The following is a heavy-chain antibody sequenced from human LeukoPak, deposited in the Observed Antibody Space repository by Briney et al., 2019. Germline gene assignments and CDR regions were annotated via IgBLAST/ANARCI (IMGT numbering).Heavy chain of an antibody. CDR2: IRYDGSNK. CDR1: GFTFSSYG. V-gene: IGHV3-30*02. CDR3: AKDREVVVISFDY. D-gene: IGHD3-22*01. J-gene: IGHJ4*02. Sequence: GGSLRLSCAASGFTFSSYGMHWVRQAPGKGLEWVAFIRYDGSNKYYADSVKGRFTISRDNSKNTLYLQTNSLRAEDTAVYYCAKDREVVVISFDYWGQGTLVTVSS.